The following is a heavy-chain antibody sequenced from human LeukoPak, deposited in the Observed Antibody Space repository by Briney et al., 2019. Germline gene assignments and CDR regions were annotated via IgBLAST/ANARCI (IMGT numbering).Heavy chain of an antibody. Sequence: GGSLRLSCAASGFTFSTNWMGWVRQAPGKGLEWVAEIRQDGNEKYYVDSVKGRFTISRDNAKNSLYLQMNSLRAEDTALYYCASGYCSSSRCHANWFDPWGQGTLVTVSS. J-gene: IGHJ5*02. V-gene: IGHV3-7*05. CDR1: GFTFSTNW. D-gene: IGHD2-2*01. CDR2: IRQDGNEK. CDR3: ASGYCSSSRCHANWFDP.